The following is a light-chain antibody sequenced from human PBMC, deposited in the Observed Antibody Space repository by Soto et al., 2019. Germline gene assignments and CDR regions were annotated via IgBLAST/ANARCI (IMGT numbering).Light chain of an antibody. CDR3: QQYGSSRST. J-gene: IGKJ2*02. Sequence: IVLTKSPGTLSLSTGERATLSCRASQSVSSSFLAWYQQKPGQAPRLLVHDASSRATGIPDRFSGSGSGTDFTLTISRLEPEDFAVYYCQQYGSSRSTFGHGTKLEIK. V-gene: IGKV3-20*01. CDR1: QSVSSSF. CDR2: DAS.